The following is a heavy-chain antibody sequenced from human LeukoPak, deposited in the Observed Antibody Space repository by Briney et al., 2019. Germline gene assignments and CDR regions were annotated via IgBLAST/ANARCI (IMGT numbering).Heavy chain of an antibody. Sequence: SETLSLPCTVSGGSISGYYWSWIRQPPGKGLEWIGYIYYSGSTNYNPSLKSRVTISVDTSKNQFSLKLSSVTAADTAVYYCAGHSGSTRYFDYWGQGTLDTVSS. CDR3: AGHSGSTRYFDY. CDR1: GGSISGYY. D-gene: IGHD1-26*01. V-gene: IGHV4-59*01. CDR2: IYYSGST. J-gene: IGHJ4*02.